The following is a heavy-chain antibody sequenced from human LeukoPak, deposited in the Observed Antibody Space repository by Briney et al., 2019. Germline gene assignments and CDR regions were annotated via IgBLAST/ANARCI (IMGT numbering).Heavy chain of an antibody. V-gene: IGHV3-21*01. CDR3: AGEPRGIDSSGYGAFDI. D-gene: IGHD3-22*01. CDR1: GFTFSSYD. Sequence: GGSLRLSCAASGFTFSSYDMHWVRQAPGKGLEWVSSIPSSSSFINYADSVKGRFTISRDNAKNSLYLQMNSLRAEDTAVYYCAGEPRGIDSSGYGAFDIWGQGTMVTVSS. J-gene: IGHJ3*02. CDR2: IPSSSSFI.